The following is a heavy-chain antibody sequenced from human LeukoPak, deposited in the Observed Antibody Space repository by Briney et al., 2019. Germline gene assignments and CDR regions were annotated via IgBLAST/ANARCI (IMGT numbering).Heavy chain of an antibody. D-gene: IGHD2-15*01. V-gene: IGHV3-74*01. J-gene: IGHJ4*02. Sequence: GGSLRLSCVASGFTLSTYWMHWVRQAPGKGLVWVSRINSDGSATSYADSVMVRFTISGDSAKNTLYLQLNSLRPEDTAVYYCARGNKWSFDSWGQGALVTVSS. CDR3: ARGNKWSFDS. CDR2: INSDGSAT. CDR1: GFTLSTYW.